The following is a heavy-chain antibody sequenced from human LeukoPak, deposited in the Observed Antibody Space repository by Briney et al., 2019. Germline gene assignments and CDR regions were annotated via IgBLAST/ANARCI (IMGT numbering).Heavy chain of an antibody. CDR3: AKEHYDSSGYYYRYFQH. D-gene: IGHD3-22*01. CDR2: ISSSGGST. J-gene: IGHJ1*01. Sequence: GGSLRLSCAASGFSFSNYAMNWVRQAPGKGLEWISVISSSGGSTYYADSVKGRFTISRDNSKNTLYLEMNSLRAEDTAVYYCAKEHYDSSGYYYRYFQHWGQGTLVSVSS. CDR1: GFSFSNYA. V-gene: IGHV3-23*01.